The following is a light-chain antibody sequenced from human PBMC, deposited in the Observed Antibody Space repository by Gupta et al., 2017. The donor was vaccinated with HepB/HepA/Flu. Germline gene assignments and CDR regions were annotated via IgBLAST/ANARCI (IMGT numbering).Light chain of an antibody. CDR2: EVS. Sequence: AIQMTQSPSSLSASVGDRVTIACRASQGIKNDLIWYQQKPGKAPKLLIYEVSKLQSGVPSRFSGSGSGTDLTLTISSLQPEDFATYYCLQDFNYPYTFGQGTKLEIK. CDR1: QGIKND. V-gene: IGKV1-6*02. J-gene: IGKJ2*01. CDR3: LQDFNYPYT.